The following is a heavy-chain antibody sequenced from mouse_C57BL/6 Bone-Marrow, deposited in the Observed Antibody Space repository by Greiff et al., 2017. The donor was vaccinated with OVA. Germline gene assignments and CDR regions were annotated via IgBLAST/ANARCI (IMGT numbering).Heavy chain of an antibody. D-gene: IGHD2-4*01. V-gene: IGHV1-66*01. Sequence: QVQLKQSGPELVKPGASVKISCKASGYSFTSYYIHWVKQRPGQGLEWIGWIYPGSGNTKYNEKFKGKATLTADTSSSTAYMQLSSLTSEDSAVYYCATIYYDYDESPYWGQGTLVTVSA. CDR3: ATIYYDYDESPY. CDR1: GYSFTSYY. CDR2: IYPGSGNT. J-gene: IGHJ3*01.